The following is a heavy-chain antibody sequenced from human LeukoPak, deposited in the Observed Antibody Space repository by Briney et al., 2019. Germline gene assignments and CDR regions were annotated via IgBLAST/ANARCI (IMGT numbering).Heavy chain of an antibody. J-gene: IGHJ4*02. CDR1: GFTFTNYW. CDR2: IEQDGSDK. Sequence: GGSLRLSCAVSGFTFTNYWMTWVRQAPGKGLEWVANIEQDGSDKYYVDSVVGRFTISRDNAQNLLYLHMNSLRAEDTGVYYCAKDKGSSGWYYDYWGQGTLVTVSS. D-gene: IGHD6-19*01. CDR3: AKDKGSSGWYYDY. V-gene: IGHV3-7*01.